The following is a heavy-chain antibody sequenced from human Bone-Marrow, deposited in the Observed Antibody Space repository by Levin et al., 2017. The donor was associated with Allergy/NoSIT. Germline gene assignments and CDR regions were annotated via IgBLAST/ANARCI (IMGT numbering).Heavy chain of an antibody. CDR1: GFTFGTYS. Sequence: AGGSLRLSCVASGFTFGTYSMHWVRQAPGKGLEWVAVISYDGSVKYYRDSAKGRFTISRDNSKNTLYLDMNSLRLEDTAVYYCAGEYYGSGSSGFVRWFDPWGQGTLVTVSS. CDR3: AGEYYGSGSSGFVRWFDP. J-gene: IGHJ5*02. V-gene: IGHV3-30*04. D-gene: IGHD3-10*01. CDR2: ISYDGSVK.